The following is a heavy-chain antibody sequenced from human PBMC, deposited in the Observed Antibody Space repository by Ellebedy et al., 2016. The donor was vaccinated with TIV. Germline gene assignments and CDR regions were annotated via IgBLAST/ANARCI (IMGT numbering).Heavy chain of an antibody. V-gene: IGHV2-5*02. Sequence: SGPTLVKPTQTLTLTCTFSGFSLSTSGVGVGWIRQPPGKALEWLALIYWDDDKRYNPSLKTRLTISKDTSKNQVVLTMTNMDPVDTATYYCAHHYSSSWYPVYWGQGTLVTVSS. J-gene: IGHJ4*02. D-gene: IGHD6-13*01. CDR3: AHHYSSSWYPVY. CDR1: GFSLSTSGVG. CDR2: IYWDDDK.